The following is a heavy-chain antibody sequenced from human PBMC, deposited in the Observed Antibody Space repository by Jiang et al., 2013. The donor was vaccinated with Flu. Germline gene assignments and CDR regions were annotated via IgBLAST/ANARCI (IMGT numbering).Heavy chain of an antibody. CDR1: GFTFSSYG. Sequence: SGGGVVRPGRSLRLSCAASGFTFSSYGMHWVRQAPGKGLEWVAVISYDGSNKYYADSVKGRFTISRDNSKNTLYLQMNSLRAEDTAVYYCASPGLGYCTNGVCYTIYWGQGTLVTVSS. J-gene: IGHJ4*02. D-gene: IGHD2-8*01. CDR2: ISYDGSNK. V-gene: IGHV3-30*03. CDR3: ASPGLGYCTNGVCYTIY.